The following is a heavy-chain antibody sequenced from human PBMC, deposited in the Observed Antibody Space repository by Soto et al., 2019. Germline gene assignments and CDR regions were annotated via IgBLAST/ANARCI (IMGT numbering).Heavy chain of an antibody. CDR3: ARTYSPFDP. D-gene: IGHD6-13*01. CDR2: ISAYNGNT. J-gene: IGHJ5*02. V-gene: IGHV1-18*01. CDR1: GYTFTSYG. Sequence: ASMEVCCKASGYTFTSYGISWLRQAPGQGLEWMGWISAYNGNTNYAQKLQGRVTVTTDTSTSTAYMELRSLISDDTAVYYCARTYSPFDPWGQGTLVTVSS.